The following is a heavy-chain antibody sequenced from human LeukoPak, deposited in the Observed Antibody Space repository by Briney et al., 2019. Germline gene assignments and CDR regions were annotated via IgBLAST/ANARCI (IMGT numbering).Heavy chain of an antibody. J-gene: IGHJ4*02. Sequence: ASVKVSCKASGGTFSSYAISWVRQAPGQGLEWMGGIIPIFGTANYAQKFQGRVTITADESTSTAYMELSRLKSDDTAVYYCARGRSGYFFDFWGQGTPVTVSS. CDR3: ARGRSGYFFDF. CDR1: GGTFSSYA. CDR2: IIPIFGTA. V-gene: IGHV1-69*01. D-gene: IGHD7-27*01.